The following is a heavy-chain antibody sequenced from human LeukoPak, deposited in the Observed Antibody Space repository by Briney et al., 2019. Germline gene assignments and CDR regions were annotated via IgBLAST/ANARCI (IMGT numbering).Heavy chain of an antibody. CDR1: GFTFSSYA. Sequence: GGSLRLSCAASGFTFSSYAMHWVRQAPGKGLEWVAVISYDGSNKYYADSVKGRFTISRDNSKNTLHLQMNSLRAEDTAVYYCAKVESSGSFLYYYYYMDVWGKGTTVTVSS. V-gene: IGHV3-30*01. CDR3: AKVESSGSFLYYYYYMDV. J-gene: IGHJ6*03. D-gene: IGHD3-10*01. CDR2: ISYDGSNK.